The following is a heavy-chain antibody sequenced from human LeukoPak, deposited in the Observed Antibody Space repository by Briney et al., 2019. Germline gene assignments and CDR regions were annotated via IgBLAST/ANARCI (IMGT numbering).Heavy chain of an antibody. Sequence: GGSLRLSCAASGFTFSTYNMNWVRQAPGKGLEWVSYISSSGSSIYYADSVKGRFTISRDNAKNSLYLQMNSLRAEDTAVYYCARDRSGGDDFWSGYYTNYFDPWGQGTLVTVSS. CDR1: GFTFSTYN. CDR2: ISSSGSSI. CDR3: ARDRSGGDDFWSGYYTNYFDP. J-gene: IGHJ5*02. V-gene: IGHV3-48*01. D-gene: IGHD3-3*01.